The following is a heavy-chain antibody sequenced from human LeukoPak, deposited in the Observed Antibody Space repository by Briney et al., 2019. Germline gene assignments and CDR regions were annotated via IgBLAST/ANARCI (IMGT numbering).Heavy chain of an antibody. J-gene: IGHJ4*02. V-gene: IGHV1-2*02. CDR2: INPNSGGT. Sequence: ASVKVSCKASGYTFTGYYMHWVRQAPGQGLEWMGWINPNSGGTNHAQRLQGRVTMTTDTSTSTAYMELRSLRSDDTAVYYCARDWHQLRFLEWLPLDYWGQGTLVTVSS. CDR3: ARDWHQLRFLEWLPLDY. D-gene: IGHD3-3*01. CDR1: GYTFTGYY.